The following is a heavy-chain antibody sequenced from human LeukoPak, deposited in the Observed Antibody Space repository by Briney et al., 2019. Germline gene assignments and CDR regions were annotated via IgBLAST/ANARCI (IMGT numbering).Heavy chain of an antibody. J-gene: IGHJ4*02. CDR2: TSHSGSA. V-gene: IGHV4-59*01. Sequence: PSETLSLTCSVSGGSISPYYWTWVRQPPRKGLQYIGYTSHSGSANYDPSLKSRVTISVDTSRNHVSLRLNSVTAADTAVYYCARVAGITGTARSFDYWGQGTLVTVSS. CDR3: ARVAGITGTARSFDY. CDR1: GGSISPYY. D-gene: IGHD1-20*01.